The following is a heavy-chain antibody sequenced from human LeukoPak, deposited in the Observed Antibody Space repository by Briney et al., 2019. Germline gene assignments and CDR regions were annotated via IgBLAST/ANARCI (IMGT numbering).Heavy chain of an antibody. J-gene: IGHJ5*02. V-gene: IGHV4-61*02. CDR1: GDSISSGNYF. Sequence: SQTLSLTYTVSGDSISSGNYFWAWIRQSAGKGLEWIGRIHSDGLANYNPSLRSRVTISVDTSNNQFSLKVKSVTAADTATYYCARDRQLGWFGPWGQGILVTVSS. CDR2: IHSDGLA. CDR3: ARDRQLGWFGP. D-gene: IGHD3-16*01.